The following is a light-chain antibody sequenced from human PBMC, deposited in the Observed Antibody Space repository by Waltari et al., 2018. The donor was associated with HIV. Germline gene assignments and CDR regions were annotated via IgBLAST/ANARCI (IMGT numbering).Light chain of an antibody. J-gene: IGKJ2*01. V-gene: IGKV3-11*01. CDR2: DAS. Sequence: EIVLTPSPATLPFSPGDSATLPFRASQSVSIYLAWYQQKPGQAPRLLIYDASNRATAIPARFSGSGSGTDFTLTISSLGPEDLAVYYCQQRSRWPPAYTFGQGTKLEIK. CDR1: QSVSIY. CDR3: QQRSRWPPAYT.